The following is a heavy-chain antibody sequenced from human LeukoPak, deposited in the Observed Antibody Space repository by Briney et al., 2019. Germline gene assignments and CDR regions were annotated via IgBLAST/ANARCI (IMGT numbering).Heavy chain of an antibody. Sequence: SETLSLTCTVSGGSISSYYWSWIRQPAGKGLEWIGRIYTSGSTNYNPSLKSRVTMSVDTSKNQFSLKLSSVTAADTAVYYCARETLVAYPTTDDAFDIWGQGTMVTVSS. J-gene: IGHJ3*02. V-gene: IGHV4-4*07. CDR3: ARETLVAYPTTDDAFDI. CDR2: IYTSGST. D-gene: IGHD5-12*01. CDR1: GGSISSYY.